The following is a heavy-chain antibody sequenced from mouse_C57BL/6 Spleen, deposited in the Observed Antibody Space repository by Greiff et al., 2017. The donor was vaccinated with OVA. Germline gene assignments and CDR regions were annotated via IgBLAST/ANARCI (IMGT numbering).Heavy chain of an antibody. J-gene: IGHJ4*01. D-gene: IGHD1-1*01. CDR3: ARNYYYGSNYAMDY. V-gene: IGHV1-69*01. CDR2: IDPSDSYT. CDR1: GYTFTSYW. Sequence: VQLQQPGAELVMPGASVKLSCKASGYTFTSYWMHWVKQRPGQGLEWIGEIDPSDSYTNYNQKFKGKSTLTVDKSSSTAYMQLSSLTSEDSAVYYCARNYYYGSNYAMDYWGQGTSVTVSS.